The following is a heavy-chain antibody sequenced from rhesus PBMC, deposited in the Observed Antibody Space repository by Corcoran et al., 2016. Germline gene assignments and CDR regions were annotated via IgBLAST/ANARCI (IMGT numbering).Heavy chain of an antibody. CDR2: ISGSGGST. D-gene: IGHD5-24*01. J-gene: IGHJ4*01. CDR3: ADHSGYNFDY. V-gene: IGHV4-173*01. CDR1: GCSISRTY. Sequence: QVQLQESGPGLVKPSETLSLTCAVSGCSISRTYWRWLRQPPGNGLEWMGRISGSGGSTDYNPSLKSRVTISTDTSKNQFSLKLSSVTAADTAVYYCADHSGYNFDYWGQGVLVTVSS.